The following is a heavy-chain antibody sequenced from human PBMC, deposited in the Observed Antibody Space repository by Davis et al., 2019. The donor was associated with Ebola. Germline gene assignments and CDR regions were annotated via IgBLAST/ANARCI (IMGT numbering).Heavy chain of an antibody. Sequence: GESLKISCAASGFTFSSYAMSWVRQAPGKGLEWVSAISGSGGSTHYADSVKGRFTISRDNSKNTLYLQMNSLRAEDTAVYYCAKDLKTVVVVAVILDYWGQGTLVTVSS. CDR3: AKDLKTVVVVAVILDY. J-gene: IGHJ4*02. CDR2: ISGSGGST. V-gene: IGHV3-23*01. CDR1: GFTFSSYA. D-gene: IGHD2-15*01.